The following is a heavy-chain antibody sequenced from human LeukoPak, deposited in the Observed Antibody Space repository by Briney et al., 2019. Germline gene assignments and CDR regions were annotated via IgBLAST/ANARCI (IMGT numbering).Heavy chain of an antibody. Sequence: PGGSLRLSCAASGFTFSSYWMSWVRQAPGKGLEWVANIRQDGSEKYHVDSVKGRFTISRDNAKNSLYLQMNSLRAEDTAVYYCARSLRSGTYFDYWGQGTLVTVSS. D-gene: IGHD1-1*01. V-gene: IGHV3-7*01. CDR2: IRQDGSEK. CDR3: ARSLRSGTYFDY. J-gene: IGHJ4*02. CDR1: GFTFSSYW.